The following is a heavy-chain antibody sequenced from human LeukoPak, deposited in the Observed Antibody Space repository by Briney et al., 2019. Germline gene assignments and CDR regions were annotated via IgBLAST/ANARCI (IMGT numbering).Heavy chain of an antibody. Sequence: GASVKVSCKASGGTFSSYAISWVRQAPGHGLEWMGRIIPILGIANYAQKFQGRVTITADKSTSTAYMELSSLRSEDTAVYYCARDRGDYDFWSGYYTFGAFDIWGQGTMVTVSS. CDR2: IIPILGIA. V-gene: IGHV1-69*04. CDR3: ARDRGDYDFWSGYYTFGAFDI. CDR1: GGTFSSYA. J-gene: IGHJ3*02. D-gene: IGHD3-3*01.